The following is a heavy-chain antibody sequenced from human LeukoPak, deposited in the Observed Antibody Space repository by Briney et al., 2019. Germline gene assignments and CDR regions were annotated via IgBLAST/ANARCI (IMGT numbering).Heavy chain of an antibody. CDR3: ARDPPGYCSGGSCHHDAFDI. Sequence: PSETLSLTCTVSGGSISRSSYYWGWIRQPPGKGLEWIGRIYYSGSTYYNPSLKSRVTISVDTSKNQFSLKLSSVTAADTAMYYCARDPPGYCSGGSCHHDAFDIWGQGTMVTVSS. CDR2: IYYSGST. D-gene: IGHD2-15*01. V-gene: IGHV4-39*07. CDR1: GGSISRSSYY. J-gene: IGHJ3*02.